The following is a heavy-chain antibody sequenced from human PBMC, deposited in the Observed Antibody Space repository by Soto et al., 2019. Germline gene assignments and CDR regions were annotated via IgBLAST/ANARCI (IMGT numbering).Heavy chain of an antibody. J-gene: IGHJ5*02. CDR2: IIPIFGTP. CDR3: ARGWDHYDSSGLLTWFDP. CDR1: GYTFTDLG. Sequence: QVQLVQSGAEVKKPGASVKVSCKASGYTFTDLGLHWVRQAPGQGLEWMGGIIPIFGTPNYAQKFQGRVIITADEFTSTAHMELSSLRSEDTAVYYCARGWDHYDSSGLLTWFDPWGQGTLVTVSS. D-gene: IGHD3-22*01. V-gene: IGHV1-69*13.